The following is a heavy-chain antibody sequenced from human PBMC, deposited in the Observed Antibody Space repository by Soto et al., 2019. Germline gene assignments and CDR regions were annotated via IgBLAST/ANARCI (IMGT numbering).Heavy chain of an antibody. D-gene: IGHD6-6*01. CDR3: ARVGGLAARTFDY. CDR2: IYYSGST. Sequence: SNPRSVFGGCISDFYRSCIRQPHGKGLEWIGYIYYSGSTNYNPSLKSRVTISVDTSKNQFSLNLRSMSPADTAVYYCARVGGLAARTFDYWGPGTLVTVS. CDR1: GGCISDFY. V-gene: IGHV4-59*01. J-gene: IGHJ4*02.